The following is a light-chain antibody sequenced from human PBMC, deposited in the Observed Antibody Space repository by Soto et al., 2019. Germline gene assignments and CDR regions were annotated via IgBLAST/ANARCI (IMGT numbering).Light chain of an antibody. J-gene: IGKJ1*01. CDR2: VAS. CDR1: QTMSIY. V-gene: IGKV1-39*01. CDR3: QQSYSSPWT. Sequence: DIQLTQSPSSLSASVGDRVTITCRASQTMSIYLNWYQQRPGKAPKLLINVASTLRSGVPSRFSGSGSGTDFNLTINSLQPEDFATYFCQQSYSSPWTFGQGTKVDIK.